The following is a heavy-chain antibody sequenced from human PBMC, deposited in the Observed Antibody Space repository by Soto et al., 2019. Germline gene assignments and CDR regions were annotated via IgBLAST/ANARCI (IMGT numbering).Heavy chain of an antibody. Sequence: QLQLQESGPGLVKPSATLSLTCTVSGGAISSNSNHWGWIRHPPGKGLEWIGNSYYIETTYYNPSRRSRFTISVDTSQIQFPLRLTSMTAADTAVYYCATHTPYGPFDHWGQGTLVTVSS. CDR1: GGAISSNSNH. D-gene: IGHD4-17*01. CDR2: SYYIETT. V-gene: IGHV4-39*01. J-gene: IGHJ4*02. CDR3: ATHTPYGPFDH.